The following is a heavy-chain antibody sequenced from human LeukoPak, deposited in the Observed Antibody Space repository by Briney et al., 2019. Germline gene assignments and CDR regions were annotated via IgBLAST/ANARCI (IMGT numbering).Heavy chain of an antibody. D-gene: IGHD6-6*01. CDR3: AKDAVEYSSSEPFDY. J-gene: IGHJ4*02. Sequence: AGGSLRLSCAASGFTFSSYAMSWVRQVPGKGLEWVSAISGSGGSTYYADSVKGRFTISRDNSKNTLYLQMNSLRAEDTAVYYCAKDAVEYSSSEPFDYWGQGTLVTVSS. CDR2: ISGSGGST. CDR1: GFTFSSYA. V-gene: IGHV3-23*01.